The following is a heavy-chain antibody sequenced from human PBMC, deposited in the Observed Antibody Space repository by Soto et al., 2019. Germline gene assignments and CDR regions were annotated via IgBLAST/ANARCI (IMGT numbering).Heavy chain of an antibody. V-gene: IGHV3-23*04. CDR3: AKDTSVSGTFVVAYDA. CDR2: ISGSGESP. D-gene: IGHD2-2*01. CDR1: GFTFRSYA. J-gene: IGHJ5*02. Sequence: EVQLVESGGGLVQPGGSLRLSCTASGFTFRSYAMSWVRQAPGKGLEWVSSISGSGESPFYVDSVKGRFTSSRYNSKSTLYMEINTLRAYDTAIYYDAKDTSVSGTFVVAYDAWGQGSLVTVSS.